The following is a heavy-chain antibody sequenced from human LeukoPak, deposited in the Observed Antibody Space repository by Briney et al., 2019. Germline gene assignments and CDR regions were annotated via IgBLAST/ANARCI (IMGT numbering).Heavy chain of an antibody. J-gene: IGHJ6*02. Sequence: GGSLRLSCAVSGFTFSSYAMSWVRQAPGKGLEWVSAISGSGGSTYYADSVKGRFTISRDNSKNTLYLQMNSLRAEDTAVHYCAKDGLDLGYCSSTSCHPVWGQGTTVTVSS. D-gene: IGHD2-2*01. CDR1: GFTFSSYA. CDR3: AKDGLDLGYCSSTSCHPV. V-gene: IGHV3-23*01. CDR2: ISGSGGST.